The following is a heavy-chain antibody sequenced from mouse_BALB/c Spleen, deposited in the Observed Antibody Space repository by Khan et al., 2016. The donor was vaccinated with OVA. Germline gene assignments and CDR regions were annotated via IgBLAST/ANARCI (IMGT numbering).Heavy chain of an antibody. J-gene: IGHJ4*01. CDR2: ISSGGSYT. D-gene: IGHD2-2*01. CDR1: GFTFSSYG. CDR3: ARHEGLRRGCYYAMDY. Sequence: EVELVESGGDLVKPGGSLKLSCAASGFTFSSYGMSWVRQTPDKRLEWVATISSGGSYTYYPDSVKGRFTISRDNAKHHLYLQMSSLKSEDTAMYYGARHEGLRRGCYYAMDYWGQGTSVTVSS. V-gene: IGHV5-6*01.